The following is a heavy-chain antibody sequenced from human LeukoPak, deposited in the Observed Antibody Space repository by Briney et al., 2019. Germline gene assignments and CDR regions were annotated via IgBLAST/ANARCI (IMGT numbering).Heavy chain of an antibody. D-gene: IGHD1/OR15-1a*01. CDR3: ARDPFGGNWNTEGFDY. J-gene: IGHJ4*02. CDR2: ITSSSSYI. Sequence: GRSLRLSCAASGFTFSDYYMSCIRQAPGKGLEWVSSITSSSSYIYYADSVKGRFTISRDNTKNSLYLQMNSLRAEDTAVYYCARDPFGGNWNTEGFDYWGQGTLVTVSS. CDR1: GFTFSDYY. V-gene: IGHV3-11*06.